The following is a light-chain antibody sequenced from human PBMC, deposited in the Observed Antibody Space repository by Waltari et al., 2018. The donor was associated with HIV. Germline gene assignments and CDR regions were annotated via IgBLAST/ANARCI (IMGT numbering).Light chain of an antibody. CDR2: DVT. CDR3: SSYTASNTLWV. V-gene: IGLV2-14*03. J-gene: IGLJ3*02. CDR1: SSDIGAYNH. Sequence: QSALTQPASVSGSRGQSITMSCTGTSSDIGAYNHVSWFQQRPGKAPKRIIYDVTDRPSGVSKRFSGSKSGITASLTISGLQADDEGDYYCSSYTASNTLWVFGGGTKLTVL.